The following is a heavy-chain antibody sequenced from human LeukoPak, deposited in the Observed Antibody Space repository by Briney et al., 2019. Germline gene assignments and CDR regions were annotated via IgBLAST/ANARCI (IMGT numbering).Heavy chain of an antibody. D-gene: IGHD6-6*01. Sequence: GGSLRLSCAASGFTLSNSAMSWVRQAPGKGLEWVSGFSGPGKTYYADSVKGRFTISRDTSKSTLYLQINSLRAEDTAVYYCAKAWWSTSSGGDSFGIWGQGTMVTVSS. V-gene: IGHV3-23*01. CDR2: FSGPGKT. CDR3: AKAWWSTSSGGDSFGI. CDR1: GFTLSNSA. J-gene: IGHJ3*02.